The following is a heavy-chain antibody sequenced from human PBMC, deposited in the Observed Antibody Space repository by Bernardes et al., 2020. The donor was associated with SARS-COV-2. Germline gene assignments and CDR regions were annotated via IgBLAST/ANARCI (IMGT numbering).Heavy chain of an antibody. J-gene: IGHJ6*02. Sequence: GGSLRLSCATSGFTFSDFHMTWIRQAPGTGLEWVSYIDYSGGPIYYADSVKGRFTISRDNSKNSLYLQMNSLRVEDTAVYYCARDLMITFGGVIGPGYYGMDVWGQGTTVTVSS. V-gene: IGHV3-11*04. D-gene: IGHD3-16*02. CDR1: GFTFSDFH. CDR3: ARDLMITFGGVIGPGYYGMDV. CDR2: IDYSGGPI.